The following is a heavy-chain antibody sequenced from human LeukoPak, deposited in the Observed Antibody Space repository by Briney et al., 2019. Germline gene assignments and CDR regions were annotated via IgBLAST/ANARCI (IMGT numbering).Heavy chain of an antibody. CDR3: GFTDSSSWSLMRGF. CDR1: GYTFTGYY. CDR2: INPNSGGT. D-gene: IGHD6-13*01. V-gene: IGHV1-2*02. J-gene: IGHJ4*02. Sequence: ASVKVSCKASGYTFTGYYMHWVRQAPGQGLEWMGWINPNSGGTNYAQKFQGRVTMTRDTSISTAYMELSRLRSDDPAVYYCGFTDSSSWSLMRGFGGRGTLATVSS.